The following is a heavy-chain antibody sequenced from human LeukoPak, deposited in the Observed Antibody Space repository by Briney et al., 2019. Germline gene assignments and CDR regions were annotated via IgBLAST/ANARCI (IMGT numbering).Heavy chain of an antibody. CDR3: ARARRIAVAGPKRGFDY. D-gene: IGHD6-19*01. CDR1: GGSFSGYY. J-gene: IGHJ4*02. Sequence: KPSETLSLTCAVYGGSFSGYYWSWLRQPPGKGLEWIGEINHSGSTNYNPSLKSRVTISVDTSKNQFSLKLSSVTAADTAVYYCARARRIAVAGPKRGFDYWGQGTLVTVSS. V-gene: IGHV4-34*01. CDR2: INHSGST.